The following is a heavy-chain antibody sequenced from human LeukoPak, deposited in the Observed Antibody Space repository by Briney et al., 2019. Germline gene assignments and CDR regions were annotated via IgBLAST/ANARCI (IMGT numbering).Heavy chain of an antibody. Sequence: GGSLRLSCAASGFSFDNAWMSWVRQAPGKGLEWVGRIKSKADGGTTDYAAPVKGRFTISRDDSKNMLHLQMNSLQTEDTAVYYCSALDIVVVMSLEWDAFDIWGQGTMVTVSS. D-gene: IGHD2-21*01. CDR3: SALDIVVVMSLEWDAFDI. CDR2: IKSKADGGTT. J-gene: IGHJ3*02. V-gene: IGHV3-15*01. CDR1: GFSFDNAW.